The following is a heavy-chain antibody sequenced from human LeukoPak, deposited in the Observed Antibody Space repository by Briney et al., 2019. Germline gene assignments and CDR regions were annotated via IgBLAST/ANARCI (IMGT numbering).Heavy chain of an antibody. V-gene: IGHV3-7*03. CDR1: GFTFSNYG. CDR2: IKGGGSET. J-gene: IGHJ4*02. CDR3: AREEVKSFDN. Sequence: PGGSLRLSCIASGFTFSNYGMTWVRQAPGKGLEWVANIKGGGSETSYVTSVRGRFTISRDNAKNSLYLQMNNLRVEDTAVYYCAREEVKSFDNWGQGTLVTVSS.